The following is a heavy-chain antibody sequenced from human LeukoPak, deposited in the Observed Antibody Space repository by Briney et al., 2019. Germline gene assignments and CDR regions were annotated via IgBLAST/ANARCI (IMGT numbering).Heavy chain of an antibody. J-gene: IGHJ4*02. D-gene: IGHD3-3*01. CDR1: GFTFTNYW. CDR3: ARGLNYDFWSGYFEIGNGIVGDAFDY. CDR2: INQDGSEK. V-gene: IGHV3-7*01. Sequence: PGGSLRLSCAASGFTFTNYWMSWVRQAPGKGLEWVANINQDGSEKYYVDSVQGRFTVSRDDAQNSLYLQMNSLRAEDTAVYYCARGLNYDFWSGYFEIGNGIVGDAFDYWGQGTLVTVSS.